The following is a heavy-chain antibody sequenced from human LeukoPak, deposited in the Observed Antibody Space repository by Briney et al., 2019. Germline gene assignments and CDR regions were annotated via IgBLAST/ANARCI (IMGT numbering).Heavy chain of an antibody. CDR3: AKDMDYDDVSGYYWGFDY. CDR1: GFTFNNYG. J-gene: IGHJ4*02. Sequence: GGSLRLSCAASGFTFNNYGIHWVRQAPGKGLEWVAFTRYDGNKKYYTDSVKGRFTISRDNSKNTLYLQMNSLRAEDTAVYYCAKDMDYDDVSGYYWGFDYWGQGTLVTVSS. D-gene: IGHD3-22*01. V-gene: IGHV3-30*02. CDR2: TRYDGNKK.